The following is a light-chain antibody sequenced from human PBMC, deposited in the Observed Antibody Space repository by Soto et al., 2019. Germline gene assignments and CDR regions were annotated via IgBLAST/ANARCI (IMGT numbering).Light chain of an antibody. CDR2: DVS. J-gene: IGLJ1*01. Sequence: QSVLTQPRSVSGSPGQSVTVSCIGTSSDVGDYNSVSWYQQHPGKAPKLMIYDVSKRPSGVPDRFSGSKSGNTASLTISGLQAEYEADYYCCSYVGAYSYVFGIGTKVAVL. CDR3: CSYVGAYSYV. V-gene: IGLV2-11*01. CDR1: SSDVGDYNS.